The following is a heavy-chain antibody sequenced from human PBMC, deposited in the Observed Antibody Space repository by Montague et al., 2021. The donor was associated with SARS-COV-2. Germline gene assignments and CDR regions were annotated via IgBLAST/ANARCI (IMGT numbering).Heavy chain of an antibody. V-gene: IGHV4-38-2*02. CDR1: GFSIGSGDY. CDR2: IYHSGTT. D-gene: IGHD3-16*01. Sequence: SETLSLTCTVSGFSIGSGDYWGWIRQPPGKGLEWIGSIYHSGTTYYNPSLQSRLTMSIDTSTNQFSLRLTSVTAADTAVFFGGGEKGGGLRNVFDIWGQGTTVTVSS. CDR3: GGEKGGGLRNVFDI. J-gene: IGHJ3*02.